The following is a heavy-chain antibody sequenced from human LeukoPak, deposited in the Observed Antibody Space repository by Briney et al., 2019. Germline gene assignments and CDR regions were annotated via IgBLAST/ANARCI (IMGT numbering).Heavy chain of an antibody. V-gene: IGHV3-21*01. D-gene: IGHD3-22*01. J-gene: IGHJ4*02. CDR1: GFTFSHYS. CDR3: ARDSPDYYDSSGYYLGY. CDR2: ISSSSSYI. Sequence: GGSLRLSCAASGFTFSHYSMNWVRQAPGKGLEWVSSISSSSSYINYADSVKGRFTISRDNAKNSLYLQMNSLRAEDTAVYYCARDSPDYYDSSGYYLGYWGQGTLVTVSS.